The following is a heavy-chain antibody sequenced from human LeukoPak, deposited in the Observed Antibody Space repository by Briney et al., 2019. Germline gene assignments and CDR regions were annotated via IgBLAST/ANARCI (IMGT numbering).Heavy chain of an antibody. J-gene: IGHJ4*02. V-gene: IGHV1-2*02. CDR2: INPNSGVT. D-gene: IGHD3-16*01. CDR1: GSTFSGYY. CDR3: AGAPLPLGDFDY. Sequence: ASRKLTCNASGSTFSGYYLHWVRQAHAPGHGLMGWINPNSGVTNYAQKFQGRVTMTRDTSISTAYMELSGLRSDDTAVFYCAGAPLPLGDFDYWGQGTLVTVSS.